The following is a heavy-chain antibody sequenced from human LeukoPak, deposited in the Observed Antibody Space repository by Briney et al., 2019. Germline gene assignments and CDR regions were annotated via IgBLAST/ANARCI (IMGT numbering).Heavy chain of an antibody. CDR3: ASQLSGYMDV. D-gene: IGHD3-10*01. J-gene: IGHJ6*03. CDR2: IYYSGST. Sequence: SETLSLTCTVSGGSISSSSYYWGWIRQPPGKGLEWIGSIYYSGSTYYNPSLKSRVTISVDTSKNQFSLKLSSVTAADTAVYYCASQLSGYMDVWGKGTTVTISS. CDR1: GGSISSSSYY. V-gene: IGHV4-39*01.